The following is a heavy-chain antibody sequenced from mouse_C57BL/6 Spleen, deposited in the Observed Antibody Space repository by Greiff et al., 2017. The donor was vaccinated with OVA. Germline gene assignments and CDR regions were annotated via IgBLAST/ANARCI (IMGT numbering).Heavy chain of an antibody. V-gene: IGHV1-82*01. J-gene: IGHJ2*01. CDR3: ARGGPGITTVVEGFDY. Sequence: VKLQQSGPELVKPGASVKISCKASGYAFSSSWMNWVKQRPGKGLEWIGRIYPGDGDTNYNGKFKGKATLTADKSSSTAYMQLSSLTSEDSAVYFCARGGPGITTVVEGFDYWGQGTTLTVSS. CDR1: GYAFSSSW. CDR2: IYPGDGDT. D-gene: IGHD1-1*01.